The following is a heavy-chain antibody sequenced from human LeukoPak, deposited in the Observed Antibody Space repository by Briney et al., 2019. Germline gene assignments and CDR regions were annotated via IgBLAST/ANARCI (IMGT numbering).Heavy chain of an antibody. J-gene: IGHJ4*02. V-gene: IGHV3-7*01. D-gene: IGHD3-3*01. CDR3: ATDRGWRTSGYYLYYFEY. CDR1: GFIFTNYF. CDR2: IKHDGSEK. Sequence: GGSLRLSCAASGFIFTNYFMSWVRQAPGKGLEWVASIKHDGSEKYYVDSVRGRFTISGDNTKNSLYLQMSSLRAEDTAVYYCATDRGWRTSGYYLYYFEYWGQGTLVTFSS.